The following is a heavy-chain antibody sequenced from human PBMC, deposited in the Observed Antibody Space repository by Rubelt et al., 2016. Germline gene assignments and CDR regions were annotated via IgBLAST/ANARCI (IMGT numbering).Heavy chain of an antibody. V-gene: IGHV1-46*01. D-gene: IGHD1-1*01. Sequence: GASVKISCKASGYSFTTYYMHWVRQAPGQGLEWMVMIDPSGGATNYAQKFQGRVTMTRDTSISTAYMELSRLISDDTAVYYCARGIGSIDYWGQGTLVTVSS. CDR3: ARGIGSIDY. J-gene: IGHJ4*02. CDR1: GYSFTTYY. CDR2: IDPSGGAT.